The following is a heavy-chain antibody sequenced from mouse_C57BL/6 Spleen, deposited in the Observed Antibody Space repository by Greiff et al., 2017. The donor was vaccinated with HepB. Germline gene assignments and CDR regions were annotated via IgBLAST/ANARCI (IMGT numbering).Heavy chain of an antibody. J-gene: IGHJ3*01. V-gene: IGHV5-17*01. D-gene: IGHD1-1*01. CDR2: ISSGSSTI. CDR3: ARKSHYYGSSYWFAY. Sequence: EVKLMESGGGLVKPGGSLKLSCAASGFTFSDYGMHWVRQAPEKGLEWVAYISSGSSTIYYADTVKGRFTISRDNAKNTLFLQMTSLRSEDTAMYYCARKSHYYGSSYWFAYWGQGTLVTVSA. CDR1: GFTFSDYG.